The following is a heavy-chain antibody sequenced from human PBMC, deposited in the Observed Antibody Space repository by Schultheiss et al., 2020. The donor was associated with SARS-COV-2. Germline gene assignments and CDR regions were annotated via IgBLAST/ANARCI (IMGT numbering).Heavy chain of an antibody. CDR2: IYYSGST. D-gene: IGHD1-26*01. CDR1: GGSISSGDYY. Sequence: SETLSLTCTVSGGSISSGDYYWSWIRQPPGKGLEWIGYIYYSGSTYYNPSLKSRVSISIDTSKNQISLNLISVTAADTAVYFCARDWDYGMDVWGQGTTVTVSS. J-gene: IGHJ6*02. CDR3: ARDWDYGMDV. V-gene: IGHV4-30-4*01.